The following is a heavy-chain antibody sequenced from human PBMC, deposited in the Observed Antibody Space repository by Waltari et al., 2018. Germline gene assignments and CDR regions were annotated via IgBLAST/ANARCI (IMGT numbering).Heavy chain of an antibody. CDR1: GYPFHQYG. CDR2: ISSDGSGK. Sequence: QVEESGGGVVQPGGYLRLTCVAAGYPFHQYGMHWVRQAPGKGLEWLAVISSDGSGKYYADSVKGRFTMSRDNSKNTVYLQMNSLRPEDTAVYYCAKAGGIHNYPLDPWGQGTLVTVSS. D-gene: IGHD1-26*01. V-gene: IGHV3-30*18. CDR3: AKAGGIHNYPLDP. J-gene: IGHJ5*02.